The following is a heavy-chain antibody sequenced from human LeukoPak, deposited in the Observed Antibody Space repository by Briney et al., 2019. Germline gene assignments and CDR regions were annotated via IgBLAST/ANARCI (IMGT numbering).Heavy chain of an antibody. D-gene: IGHD3-10*01. CDR3: ARMTSGTYGKRGFDP. Sequence: SGPTLVNPTQTLTLTCTFSGFSLSTSGMCVSWIRQSPGKALEWLARIDWDDDKYYSTSLKTRLTISKDTSKNQVVLTMTNMDPVDTATYYCARMTSGTYGKRGFDPWGQGTLVTVSS. CDR1: GFSLSTSGMC. CDR2: IDWDDDK. V-gene: IGHV2-70*11. J-gene: IGHJ5*02.